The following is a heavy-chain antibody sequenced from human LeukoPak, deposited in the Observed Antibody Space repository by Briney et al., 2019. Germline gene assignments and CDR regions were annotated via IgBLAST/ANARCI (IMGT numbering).Heavy chain of an antibody. Sequence: GGSLRLSCAASGFTVSSNYMSWVRQAAGEGLEGGSAISGSGGSTYYADSVKGRFTISRDNSKNTLYLQMNSLRAEDTAVYYCAKDLEATAMVLLETVFDYWGPGTLVTASS. CDR3: AKDLEATAMVLLETVFDY. J-gene: IGHJ4*02. CDR2: ISGSGGST. V-gene: IGHV3-23*01. CDR1: GFTVSSNY. D-gene: IGHD5-18*01.